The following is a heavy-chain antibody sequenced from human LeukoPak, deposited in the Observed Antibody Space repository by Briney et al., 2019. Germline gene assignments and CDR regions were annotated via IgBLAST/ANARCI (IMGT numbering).Heavy chain of an antibody. Sequence: GASVTVSCKASGYTFTRYYMNWVRQAPGQGLEWMGWINPNSGGTNYAQKFQGRVTMTRDTSISTGNMELSRLRSDDTAVYYCAIGCTSTSCYDNGRRLDYWGQGTLVTVSS. J-gene: IGHJ4*02. CDR2: INPNSGGT. V-gene: IGHV1-2*02. CDR3: AIGCTSTSCYDNGRRLDY. D-gene: IGHD2-2*01. CDR1: GYTFTRYY.